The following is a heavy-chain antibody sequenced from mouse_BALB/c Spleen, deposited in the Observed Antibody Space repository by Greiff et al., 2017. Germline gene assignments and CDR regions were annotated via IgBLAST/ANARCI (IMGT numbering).Heavy chain of an antibody. J-gene: IGHJ4*01. CDR3: AREEGAMDY. CDR2: ISSGGSYT. CDR1: GFTFSSYA. Sequence: EGQRVESGAGLVKPGGSLKLSCAASGFTFSSYAMSWVRQSPEKGLEWVAEISSGGSYTYYPDTVTGRFTITRDNAKNTLYLEMSSLRSEDTAMYYCAREEGAMDYWGQGTSVTVSS. V-gene: IGHV5-9-4*01.